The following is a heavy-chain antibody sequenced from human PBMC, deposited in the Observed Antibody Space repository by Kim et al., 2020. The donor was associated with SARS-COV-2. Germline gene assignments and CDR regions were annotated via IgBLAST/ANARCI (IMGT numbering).Heavy chain of an antibody. V-gene: IGHV3-49*02. J-gene: IGHJ4*02. Sequence: YAASVKGRFTISRDDSKSIAYLQMNSLKTEDTAVYYCTRNDFWSGYYPDYWGQGTLVTVSS. D-gene: IGHD3-3*01. CDR3: TRNDFWSGYYPDY.